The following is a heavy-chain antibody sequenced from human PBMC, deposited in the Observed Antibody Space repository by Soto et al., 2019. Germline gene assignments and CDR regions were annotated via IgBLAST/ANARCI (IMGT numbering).Heavy chain of an antibody. D-gene: IGHD6-6*01. Sequence: GASVKVSCKASGGTFSSSAISWVRQAPGQGLEWMGGIIPIFGTANYAQKFQGRVTITADESTSTAYMELSSLRSEDTAVYYCARGEPYSSSSHVYYYYGMDVWGQGTTVTVSS. CDR1: GGTFSSSA. CDR3: ARGEPYSSSSHVYYYYGMDV. CDR2: IIPIFGTA. V-gene: IGHV1-69*13. J-gene: IGHJ6*02.